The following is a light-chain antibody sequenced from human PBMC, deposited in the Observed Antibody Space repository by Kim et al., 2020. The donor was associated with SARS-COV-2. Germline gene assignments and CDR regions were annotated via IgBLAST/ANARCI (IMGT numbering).Light chain of an antibody. CDR3: QHYGSSPYT. V-gene: IGKV3-20*01. CDR2: GAS. Sequence: EIVLTQSPGTLSLSPGERVTLSCRASQSVGNSFLAWYHQKAGQSPRLLIYGASNRAAGIPDRFSGSGSGTDFTLTISRLEPEDFAVYYCQHYGSSPYTFGQGTKLEI. J-gene: IGKJ2*01. CDR1: QSVGNSF.